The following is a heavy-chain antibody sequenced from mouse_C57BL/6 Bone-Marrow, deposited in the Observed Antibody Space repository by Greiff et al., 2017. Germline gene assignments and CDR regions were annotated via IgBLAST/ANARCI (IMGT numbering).Heavy chain of an antibody. Sequence: QVQLQQPGAELVKPGASVKLSCTASGYTFTSYWMHWVKQRPGRGLEWSGRIDPNSGGTKYNEKFKSKATLTVDKPSSTAYMQLSSLTSEDSAVYYCAHGNYFYWYFAVWGTGTTVTVSS. J-gene: IGHJ1*03. V-gene: IGHV1-72*01. CDR3: AHGNYFYWYFAV. CDR1: GYTFTSYW. D-gene: IGHD2-1*01. CDR2: IDPNSGGT.